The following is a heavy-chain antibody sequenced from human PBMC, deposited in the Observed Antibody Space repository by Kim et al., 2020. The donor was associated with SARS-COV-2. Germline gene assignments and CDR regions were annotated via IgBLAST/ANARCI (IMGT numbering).Heavy chain of an antibody. CDR1: GGTFSSYA. CDR3: ATRSLITMIVVDAPPYYCYGMDV. D-gene: IGHD3-22*01. CDR2: IIPIFGTA. J-gene: IGHJ6*02. Sequence: SVKVSCKASGGTFSSYAISWVRQAPGQGLEWMGGIIPIFGTANYAQNFQGRVTITADESTSTAYMELSSLRSEDTAVYYCATRSLITMIVVDAPPYYCYGMDVWGQGTTVTVSS. V-gene: IGHV1-69*13.